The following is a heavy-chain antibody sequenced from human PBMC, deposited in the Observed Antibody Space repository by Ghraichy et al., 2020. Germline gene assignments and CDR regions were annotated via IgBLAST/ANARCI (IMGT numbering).Heavy chain of an antibody. D-gene: IGHD2-8*01. CDR2: INGRGDSP. CDR3: ARDPLMSYAGNDY. CDR1: GFPFDNYA. Sequence: GGSLRLSCAASGFPFDNYAMSWIRQAPGKGLEWVSTINGRGDSPYYQKSAKGRFTVSRDNSKDTLYLEINSLRVEDTAVYYCARDPLMSYAGNDYWGQGTLVIVSS. J-gene: IGHJ4*02. V-gene: IGHV3-23*01.